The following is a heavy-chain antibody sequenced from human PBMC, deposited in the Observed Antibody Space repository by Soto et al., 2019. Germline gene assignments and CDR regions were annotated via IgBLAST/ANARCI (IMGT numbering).Heavy chain of an antibody. CDR3: AGAPGDSGRC. CDR1: GFSFGSTW. V-gene: IGHV3-74*01. Sequence: EVQLVESGGGLVQPGGSLRLSCAASGFSFGSTWMHWVRQVPGKGLMWLSHISISGSTTNYVNSVKSRFTISRDNSKQTLYLRMSSLGAEDTVVYYCAGAPGDSGRCWRQRPLVTVS. CDR2: ISISGSTT. J-gene: IGHJ4*02. D-gene: IGHD6-25*01.